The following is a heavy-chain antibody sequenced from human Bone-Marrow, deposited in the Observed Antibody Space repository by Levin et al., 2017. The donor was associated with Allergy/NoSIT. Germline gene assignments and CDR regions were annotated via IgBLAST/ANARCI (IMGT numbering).Heavy chain of an antibody. CDR2: INTKTGNP. D-gene: IGHD2-2*01. CDR1: GYNFSNYI. J-gene: IGHJ4*02. V-gene: IGHV7-4-1*02. Sequence: ASVKVSCRASGYNFSNYIINWLRQAPGQGFEWMGWINTKTGNPRFARGFTGRFVFSFDTSVKTTYLQITSLKPEDTAVYYCARDGYLGSCSSTSCPDFFDFWGQGTLVTVSS. CDR3: ARDGYLGSCSSTSCPDFFDF.